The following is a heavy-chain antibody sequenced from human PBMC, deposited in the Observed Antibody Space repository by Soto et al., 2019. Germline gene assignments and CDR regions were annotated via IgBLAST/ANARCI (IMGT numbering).Heavy chain of an antibody. J-gene: IGHJ4*02. CDR2: ISSDGSAT. CDR3: AKSQRTSVTTGDYFDS. D-gene: IGHD4-17*01. Sequence: PGGSLRLSCAASGFTFNNYWMHWVRQAPGKGLVWVSRISSDGSATSYADSVKGRITISRDNAKNTVFLQMNNLKVEDTAVYYCAKSQRTSVTTGDYFDSWGQGTLVTVSS. CDR1: GFTFNNYW. V-gene: IGHV3-74*01.